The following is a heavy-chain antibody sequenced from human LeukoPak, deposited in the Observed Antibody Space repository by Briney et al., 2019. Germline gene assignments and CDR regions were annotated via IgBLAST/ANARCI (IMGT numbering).Heavy chain of an antibody. V-gene: IGHV1-46*01. D-gene: IGHD4-17*01. CDR1: GYTFTSYY. CDR2: INPSGGST. CDR3: ARAPINYGDYGQYYFDY. J-gene: IGHJ4*02. Sequence: ASVKVSCKASGYTFTSYYMHWVRQAPGQGLEWMGIINPSGGSTSYAQKFQGRVTMTRDTSISTAYMELSRLRSDDTAVYYCARAPINYGDYGQYYFDYWGQGTLVTVSS.